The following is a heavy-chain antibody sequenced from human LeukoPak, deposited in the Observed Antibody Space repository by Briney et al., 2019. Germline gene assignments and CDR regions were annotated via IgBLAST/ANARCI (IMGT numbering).Heavy chain of an antibody. CDR2: IYYSGST. V-gene: IGHV4-39*07. CDR1: GGSISSSSYY. J-gene: IGHJ4*02. CDR3: ARGGKYSSSSVDY. Sequence: SETLSLTCTVSGGSISSSSYYWGWIRQPPGKGPEWIGSIYYSGSTYYNPSLKSRVTISVDTSKNQFSLKLSSVTAADTAVYYCARGGKYSSSSVDYWGQGTLVTVSS. D-gene: IGHD6-6*01.